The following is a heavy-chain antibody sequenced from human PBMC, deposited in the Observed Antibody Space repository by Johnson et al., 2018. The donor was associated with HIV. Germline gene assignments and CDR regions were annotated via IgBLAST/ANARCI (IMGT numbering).Heavy chain of an antibody. CDR3: AKESNHFDAVASDI. V-gene: IGHV3-30*18. Sequence: QVQLVESGGGVVQPGRSLRLSCAASRLTFSSYGMHWVRQAPGKGLEWVAVISSEGSNRYYVDSVKGRFTISRDNSNKTLYVQMNSLRPEDTAIYYCAKESNHFDAVASDIWGQGTMVTVSS. J-gene: IGHJ3*02. CDR2: ISSEGSNR. CDR1: RLTFSSYG. D-gene: IGHD1-14*01.